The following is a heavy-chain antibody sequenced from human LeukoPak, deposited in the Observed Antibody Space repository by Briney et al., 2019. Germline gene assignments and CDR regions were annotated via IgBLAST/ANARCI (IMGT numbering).Heavy chain of an antibody. CDR3: ATGPSRDCNGTGCHAGNYYYYYMDV. Sequence: GGSLRLSCAASGFTFSSYGMSWVRQAPGKGLEWVSAISGSGGSTYYADSVKGRFTISRDNSKNTLFLQVNSLRAEDTAVYYCATGPSRDCNGTGCHAGNYYYYYMDVWGKGTTVTISS. D-gene: IGHD2/OR15-2a*01. V-gene: IGHV3-23*01. CDR2: ISGSGGST. CDR1: GFTFSSYG. J-gene: IGHJ6*03.